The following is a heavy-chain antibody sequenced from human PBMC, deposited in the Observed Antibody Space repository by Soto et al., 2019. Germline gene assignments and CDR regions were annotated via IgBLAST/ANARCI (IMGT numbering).Heavy chain of an antibody. J-gene: IGHJ4*02. CDR2: SSNSGTFT. CDR3: ARSGDNYNVLDY. D-gene: IGHD3-10*02. Sequence: GGSLRISCAASGFSISDHYMSWIRQAPGKGLEWVSYSSNSGTFTKYADSVKGRFSISRDNAKNSLYLEINSLRGEDTAIYYCARSGDNYNVLDYWGQGTPGTVPA. V-gene: IGHV3-11*03. CDR1: GFSISDHY.